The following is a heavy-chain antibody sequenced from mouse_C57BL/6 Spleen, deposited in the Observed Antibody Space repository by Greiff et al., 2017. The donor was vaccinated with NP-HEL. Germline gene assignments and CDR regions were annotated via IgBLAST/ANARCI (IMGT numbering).Heavy chain of an antibody. CDR1: GFNIKDAY. CDR3: TTSHYYGSSYDY. CDR2: IDPANGDT. V-gene: IGHV14-4*01. Sequence: VHVKQSGAELVRPGASVKLSCTASGFNIKDAYMHWVKQRPEPGLEWIGWIDPANGDTEYASKFQGKATITADTSSNTAYLQLSSLTSEDTAVYYCTTSHYYGSSYDYWGQGTTLTVSS. D-gene: IGHD1-1*01. J-gene: IGHJ2*01.